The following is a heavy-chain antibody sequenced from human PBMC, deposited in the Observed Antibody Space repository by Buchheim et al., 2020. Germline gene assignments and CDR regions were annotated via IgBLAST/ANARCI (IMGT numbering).Heavy chain of an antibody. CDR3: ARHSGKHWFDP. CDR1: GGSISSHY. D-gene: IGHD1-1*01. Sequence: QVQLYESGPGLLKPSETLSLICTVSGGSISSHYWNWIRQPPGKGLEWIGYIYNSGNTNYNPSLKSRVTISVDTSKNQFSLKLSSVTAADTAVYYCARHSGKHWFDPWGQGTL. J-gene: IGHJ5*02. CDR2: IYNSGNT. V-gene: IGHV4-59*11.